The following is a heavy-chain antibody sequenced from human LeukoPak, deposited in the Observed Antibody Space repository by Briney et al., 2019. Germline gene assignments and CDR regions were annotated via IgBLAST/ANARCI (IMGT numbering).Heavy chain of an antibody. CDR2: ISGSGGST. CDR1: GFDFSLAW. D-gene: IGHD3-10*01. CDR3: AKVIWDYGSGSYYDY. V-gene: IGHV3-23*01. J-gene: IGHJ4*02. Sequence: TGGSLRLSCVGSGFDFSLAWMSWVRQAPGKGLEWVSAISGSGGSTYYADSVKGRFTISRDNSKNTLYLQMNSLRAEDTAVYYCAKVIWDYGSGSYYDYWGQGTLVTVSS.